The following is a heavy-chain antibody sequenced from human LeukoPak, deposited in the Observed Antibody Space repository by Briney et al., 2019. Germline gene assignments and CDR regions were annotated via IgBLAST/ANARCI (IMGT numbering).Heavy chain of an antibody. CDR1: GFTFSSYG. CDR2: ISYDGSNK. V-gene: IGHV3-30*18. CDR3: AKAPGDLPSHFDW. Sequence: AGGSLRLSCAASGFTFSSYGMHWVRQAPGKGLEWVAVISYDGSNKYYADSVKGRFTISRDNSKNTLYLQMNSLRAEDTAVYYFAKAPGDLPSHFDWWGEATLATVSS. J-gene: IGHJ4*02.